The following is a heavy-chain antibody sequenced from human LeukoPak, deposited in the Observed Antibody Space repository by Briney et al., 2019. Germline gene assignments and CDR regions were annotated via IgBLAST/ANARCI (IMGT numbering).Heavy chain of an antibody. D-gene: IGHD5-24*01. CDR1: GFTFSNYW. J-gene: IGHJ4*02. Sequence: GGSLRLSCAASGFTFSNYWMSWVRQAPGKGLEWVANIKQDGSKKSYVDSVKGRFTISRDNAKNSLYLQMNSLRAEDTAIYYCTRVGYIDEGIDYWGQGTLVTVSS. CDR3: TRVGYIDEGIDY. CDR2: IKQDGSKK. V-gene: IGHV3-7*04.